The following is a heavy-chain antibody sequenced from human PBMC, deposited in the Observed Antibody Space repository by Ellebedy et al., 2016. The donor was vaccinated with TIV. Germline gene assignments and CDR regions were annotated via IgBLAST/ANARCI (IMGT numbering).Heavy chain of an antibody. D-gene: IGHD5-24*01. V-gene: IGHV1-18*04. J-gene: IGHJ4*01. CDR2: INTYSGDT. CDR1: VDTFTSYG. Sequence: ASVKVSXXASVDTFTSYGITWVRQAPGLGLEWMGWINTYSGDTNYAQKFQGRVTMTKDTSTSTAYMDLRSLRFDDTAVYYCARGDGWGYLDYWGHGTLVIVSS. CDR3: ARGDGWGYLDY.